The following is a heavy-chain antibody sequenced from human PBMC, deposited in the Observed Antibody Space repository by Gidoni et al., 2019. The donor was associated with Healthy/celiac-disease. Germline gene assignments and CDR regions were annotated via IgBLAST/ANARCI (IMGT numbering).Heavy chain of an antibody. CDR2: IYYSGST. CDR1: GGSVSSGSYY. J-gene: IGHJ2*01. Sequence: QVQLQESGPGLVKPSATLSLTCTVSGGSVSSGSYYWSWIRQPPGKGLEWIGYIYYSGSTNYNPSLKSRVTISVDTSKNQFSLKLSSVTAADTAVYYCARHCGGDCYWYFDLWGRGTLVTVSS. CDR3: ARHCGGDCYWYFDL. D-gene: IGHD2-21*02. V-gene: IGHV4-61*01.